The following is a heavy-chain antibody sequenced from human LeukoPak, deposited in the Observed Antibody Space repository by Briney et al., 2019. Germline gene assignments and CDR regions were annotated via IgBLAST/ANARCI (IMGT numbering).Heavy chain of an antibody. J-gene: IGHJ5*02. V-gene: IGHV1-46*01. D-gene: IGHD2-21*01. CDR1: GGTFSSYA. Sequence: GASVKVSCKASGGTFSSYAISWVRQAPGQGLEWMGIINPSGGTTNYAQKFRGRVTMTRDMSTSTVYMELSSLRSEDTAVYYCARGVVNIVVDRFDPWGQGTLVTVSS. CDR2: INPSGGTT. CDR3: ARGVVNIVVDRFDP.